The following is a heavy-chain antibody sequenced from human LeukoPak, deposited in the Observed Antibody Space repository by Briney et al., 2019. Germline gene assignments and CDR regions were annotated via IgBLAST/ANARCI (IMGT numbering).Heavy chain of an antibody. CDR2: IYYSGST. J-gene: IGHJ4*02. CDR1: GGSFSSYY. D-gene: IGHD2-15*01. Sequence: KTSETLSLTCGVYGGSFSSYYWSWIRQPPGEGLEWIGNIYYSGSTNYNPSLKSRVTISVDTSKNQFSLKLSAVTAADTAVYYCARGGGSFDYWGQGTLVTVSS. CDR3: ARGGGSFDY. V-gene: IGHV4-59*01.